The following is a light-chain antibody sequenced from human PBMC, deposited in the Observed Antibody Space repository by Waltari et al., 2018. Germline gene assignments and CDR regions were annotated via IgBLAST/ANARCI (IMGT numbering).Light chain of an antibody. J-gene: IGKJ2*01. CDR2: GTS. V-gene: IGKV3-20*01. CDR3: QQYGGSPPYT. CDR1: QSVISTY. Sequence: DIVLTQSPGTLSLSPGERATLSCRASQSVISTYLAWYLQKPGQAPRLLIYGTSNRATGIPDRFSGSGSGTSFTLTISRLEPEDFAVYYCQQYGGSPPYTFGQGTKLEI.